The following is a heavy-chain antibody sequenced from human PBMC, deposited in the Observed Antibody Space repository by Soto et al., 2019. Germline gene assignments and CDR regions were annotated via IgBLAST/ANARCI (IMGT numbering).Heavy chain of an antibody. CDR3: ARGIEGWYQGRYYYGMDV. CDR2: IYYSGST. V-gene: IGHV4-61*01. CDR1: GGSVSSGSYY. J-gene: IGHJ6*02. D-gene: IGHD6-19*01. Sequence: PSETLSPTCTVSGGSVSSGSYYWSWIRQPPGKGLEWIGYIYYSGSTNYNPSLKSRVTISVDTSKNQFSLKLSSVTAADTAVYYCARGIEGWYQGRYYYGMDVWGQGTAVTVSS.